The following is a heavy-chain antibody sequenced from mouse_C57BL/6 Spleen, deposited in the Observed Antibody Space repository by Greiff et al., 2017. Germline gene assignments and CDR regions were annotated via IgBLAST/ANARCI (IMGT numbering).Heavy chain of an antibody. CDR1: GYTFTDYN. Sequence: EVKLMESGPELVKPGASVKMSCKASGYTFTDYNMHWVKQSHGKSLEWIGYINPNNGGTSYNQKFKGKATLTVNKSSSTAYMELRSLTSEDSAVXYCARGYDGYYTDYWGQGTTLTVSS. J-gene: IGHJ2*01. D-gene: IGHD2-3*01. V-gene: IGHV1-22*01. CDR3: ARGYDGYYTDY. CDR2: INPNNGGT.